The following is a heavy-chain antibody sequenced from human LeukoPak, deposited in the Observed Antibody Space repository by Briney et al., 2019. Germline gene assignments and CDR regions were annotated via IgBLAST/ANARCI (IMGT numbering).Heavy chain of an antibody. D-gene: IGHD2-2*01. CDR2: IYSCGST. V-gene: IGHV3-66*03. CDR1: GLTVSSNY. J-gene: IGHJ6*02. Sequence: GGSLRLSCAASGLTVSSNYMSWVRQAPGKGLEWVSVIYSCGSTYYADSVKGRFTISRDNSKNTLYLQMNSLRAEDTAVYYCARAYCSSTSCPGCYYYYGMDVWGQGTTVTVSS. CDR3: ARAYCSSTSCPGCYYYYGMDV.